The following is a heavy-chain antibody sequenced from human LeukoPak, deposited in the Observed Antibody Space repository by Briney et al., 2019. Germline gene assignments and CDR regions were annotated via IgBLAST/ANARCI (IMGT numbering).Heavy chain of an antibody. CDR1: GFTFSTYS. J-gene: IGHJ4*02. V-gene: IGHV3-7*01. D-gene: IGHD5-24*01. CDR2: IKQDGSEK. CDR3: ARLPNGWLQSHFDY. Sequence: PGGSLRLSCAASGFTFSTYSMNWVRQAPGKGLEWVANIKQDGSEKYYVDSVKGRFTISRDNAKNSLYLQMNSLRAEDTTVYYCARLPNGWLQSHFDYWGQGTLVTVSS.